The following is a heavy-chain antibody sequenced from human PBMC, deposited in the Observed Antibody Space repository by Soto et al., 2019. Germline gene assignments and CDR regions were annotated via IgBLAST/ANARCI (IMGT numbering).Heavy chain of an antibody. Sequence: LSLTCPFSGGSISSGGYYWSWIRQHPGKGLEWIGYIYYSGSTYYNPSLKSRVTISVDTSKNQFSLKLSSVTAADTAVYYCARRSHYYDSSGPQYWFDPWGQGTLVTVSS. V-gene: IGHV4-31*03. D-gene: IGHD3-22*01. CDR1: GGSISSGGYY. CDR3: ARRSHYYDSSGPQYWFDP. CDR2: IYYSGST. J-gene: IGHJ5*02.